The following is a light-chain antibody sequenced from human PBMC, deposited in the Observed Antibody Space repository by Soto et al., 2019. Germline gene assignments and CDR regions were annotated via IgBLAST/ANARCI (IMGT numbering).Light chain of an antibody. V-gene: IGLV2-11*01. J-gene: IGLJ3*02. Sequence: QSALTQPRSVSGSPGQSVTISCIGTSSDVGGYNYVSWYQQHPGKAPKLMIYDVNNRPSGVPDRFSGSKSGNTASLTISGLQAEDEADYYCCSYAGGYTWVFGGGTKLTVL. CDR1: SSDVGGYNY. CDR3: CSYAGGYTWV. CDR2: DVN.